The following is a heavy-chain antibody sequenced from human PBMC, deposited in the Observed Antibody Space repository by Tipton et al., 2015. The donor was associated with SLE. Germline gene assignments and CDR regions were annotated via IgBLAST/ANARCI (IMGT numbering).Heavy chain of an antibody. CDR3: AKFGDWCDLFFDF. D-gene: IGHD2-8*02. J-gene: IGHJ4*02. Sequence: SLRLSCAASGFTFNRYPMSWVRQAPGKGLEWVSVIYHDHTTSYADSVKGRFTISRDNSKNTLYLQVDSLRKEDTAVYYCAKFGDWCDLFFDFWGQGTQVTVSS. V-gene: IGHV3-23*03. CDR2: IYHDHTT. CDR1: GFTFNRYP.